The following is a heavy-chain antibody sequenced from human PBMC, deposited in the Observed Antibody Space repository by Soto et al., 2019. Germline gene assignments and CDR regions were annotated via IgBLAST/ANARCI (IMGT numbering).Heavy chain of an antibody. CDR3: ARVISNSWLDY. V-gene: IGHV6-1*01. Sequence: SQTLSLTCAISGDSVSSNSVVWNWIRQSPSRGLEWLGRTYYRSQWYYDYAVSVKSRISINPDTSKNQFSRQLNSLTPEDTAVYYCARVISNSWLDYWGQGTLVTVSS. D-gene: IGHD3-3*02. CDR1: GDSVSSNSVV. CDR2: TYYRSQWYY. J-gene: IGHJ4*02.